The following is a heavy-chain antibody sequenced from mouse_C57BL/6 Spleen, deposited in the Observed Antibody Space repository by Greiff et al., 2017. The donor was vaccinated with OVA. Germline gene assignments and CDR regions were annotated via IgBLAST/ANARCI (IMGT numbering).Heavy chain of an antibody. V-gene: IGHV1-55*01. CDR1: GYTFTSYW. J-gene: IGHJ2*01. CDR2: IYPGSGST. Sequence: QVQLQQSGAELVKPGASVKMSCKASGYTFTSYWITWVKQRPGQGLEWIGDIYPGSGSTNYNEKFKSKATLTVDTSSSTAYMQLSSLTSEDSAVYYCARGPTVVADHYFDYWGQGTTLTVSS. D-gene: IGHD1-1*01. CDR3: ARGPTVVADHYFDY.